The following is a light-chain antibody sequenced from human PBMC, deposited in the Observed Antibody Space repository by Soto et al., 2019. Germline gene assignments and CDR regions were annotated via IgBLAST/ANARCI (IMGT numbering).Light chain of an antibody. J-gene: IGLJ2*01. V-gene: IGLV2-23*01. Sequence: QSALTQPASVSGSPGQSITISCTGTSSDVGSYNLVSWYQQHPGKAPKLMIYEGSKRPSGVYNRFSGSKSGNTASLTISGIQAEDEADYDCCSYAVSGHVVFGGGTKLTVL. CDR2: EGS. CDR1: SSDVGSYNL. CDR3: CSYAVSGHVV.